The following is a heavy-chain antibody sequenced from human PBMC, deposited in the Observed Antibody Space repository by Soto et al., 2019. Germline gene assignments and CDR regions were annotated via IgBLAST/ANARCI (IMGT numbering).Heavy chain of an antibody. J-gene: IGHJ3*01. Sequence: LRLPCAACVLTVISYAMHWVGQAPRKGGAGVAVISYDGSDKYYADPVKGRFNISRDNSKNPLYLQMNSLRAEDTAVYYCARTIYGDYAAFDLWGQGTMVTVS. D-gene: IGHD4-17*01. V-gene: IGHV3-30-3*01. CDR1: VLTVISYA. CDR3: ARTIYGDYAAFDL. CDR2: ISYDGSDK.